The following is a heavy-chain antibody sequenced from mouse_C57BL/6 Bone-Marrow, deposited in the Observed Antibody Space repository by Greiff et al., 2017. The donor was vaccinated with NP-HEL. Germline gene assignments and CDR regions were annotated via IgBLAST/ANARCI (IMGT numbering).Heavy chain of an antibody. CDR2: ISSGGSYT. CDR1: GFTFSSYG. Sequence: EVKLQESGGDLVKPGGSLKLSCAASGFTFSSYGMSWVRQTPDKRLEWVATISSGGSYTYYPDSVKGQFTISRDNAKNTLYLQMSSLKSEDTTKYYCARRSPFDYWGQGTTLTGSS. V-gene: IGHV5-6*02. J-gene: IGHJ2*01. D-gene: IGHD6-2*01. CDR3: ARRSPFDY.